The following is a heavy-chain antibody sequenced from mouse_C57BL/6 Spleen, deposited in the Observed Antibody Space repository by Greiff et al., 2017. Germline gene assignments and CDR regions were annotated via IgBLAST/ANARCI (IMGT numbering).Heavy chain of an antibody. Sequence: EVQLVESEGGLVQPGSSMKLSCTASGFTFSDYYMAWVRPVPEKGLEWVANINYDGSSTYYLDSLKSRFIISRDNAKNILYLQMSSLKSEDTATYYCARDGSYYGNCYFDYGGQGTTLTVSS. J-gene: IGHJ2*01. CDR2: INYDGSST. CDR3: ARDGSYYGNCYFDY. D-gene: IGHD2-10*01. V-gene: IGHV5-16*01. CDR1: GFTFSDYY.